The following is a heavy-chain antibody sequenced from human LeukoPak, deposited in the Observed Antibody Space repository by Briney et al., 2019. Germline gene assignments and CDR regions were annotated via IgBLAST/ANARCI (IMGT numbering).Heavy chain of an antibody. Sequence: GGSLRLSCAASGCTFSSYEMNWVRQAPGKGLEWVSYISSSGRTIYYADSVKGRFTISRDNAKTSLYLQMNSLRAEDTAVYYCARTDGDLFFDYWGQGTLVTVSS. CDR2: ISSSGRTI. CDR1: GCTFSSYE. CDR3: ARTDGDLFFDY. J-gene: IGHJ4*02. V-gene: IGHV3-48*03. D-gene: IGHD3-10*01.